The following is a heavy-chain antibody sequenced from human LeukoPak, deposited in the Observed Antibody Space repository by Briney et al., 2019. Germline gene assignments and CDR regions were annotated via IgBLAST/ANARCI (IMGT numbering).Heavy chain of an antibody. CDR1: GFTFSSYA. CDR2: ISYDGSNK. J-gene: IGHJ4*02. CDR3: ASSGYYYGVFDY. V-gene: IGHV3-30-3*01. Sequence: GGSLRLSCAASGFTFSSYAMHWVRQAPGKGLEWVAVISYDGSNKYYADSVKGRFTISRDNSKNTLYLQMNSLRAEDTAVYYCASSGYYYGVFDYWGQGTLVTVSS. D-gene: IGHD3-22*01.